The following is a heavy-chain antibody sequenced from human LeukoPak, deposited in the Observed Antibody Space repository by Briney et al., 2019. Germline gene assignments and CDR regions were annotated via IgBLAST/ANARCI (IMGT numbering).Heavy chain of an antibody. J-gene: IGHJ4*02. Sequence: PGRSLRLSCAASKFTFSYYAMHWVRQAQGKGLEWVSVISYDGSNKYYADSVRGRLTISRDNSKNTLYLQMNSLRAEDTAVCYCAKDLRPNIAVAGTVVGYWGQGTLVTVSS. V-gene: IGHV3-30-3*01. CDR3: AKDLRPNIAVAGTVVGY. CDR1: KFTFSYYA. D-gene: IGHD6-19*01. CDR2: ISYDGSNK.